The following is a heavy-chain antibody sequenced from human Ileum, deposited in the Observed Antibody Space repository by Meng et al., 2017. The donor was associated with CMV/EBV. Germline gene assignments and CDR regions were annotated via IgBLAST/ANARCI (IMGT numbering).Heavy chain of an antibody. Sequence: GGFLRPPVASSGFGFSTYVMSWFRRAPGKGLECVSLISGRGDSTYYAVSVEGRFTISRDNSKNTLYLQMNSLRAEDTAVYYCAKLPAVRRYFYDWGQGTLVTVSS. CDR3: AKLPAVRRYFYD. J-gene: IGHJ4*02. D-gene: IGHD2-2*02. CDR2: ISGRGDST. V-gene: IGHV3-23*01. CDR1: GFGFSTYV.